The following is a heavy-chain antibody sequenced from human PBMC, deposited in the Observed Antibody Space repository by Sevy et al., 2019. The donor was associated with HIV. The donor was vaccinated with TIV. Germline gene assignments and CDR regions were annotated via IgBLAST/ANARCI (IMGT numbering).Heavy chain of an antibody. V-gene: IGHV3-53*01. CDR3: TRDPWDHGSGSFYFAS. CDR2: ISGGLRT. Sequence: GGSLRLSCATSGFTVSSNSMSWVRQAPGKGLEWVSVISGGLRTYYADSVKDRFTISRDNSENTLYLQMSSLKAEDTAVYYCTRDPWDHGSGSFYFASWGQGTLVTVSS. CDR1: GFTVSSNS. D-gene: IGHD3-10*01. J-gene: IGHJ4*02.